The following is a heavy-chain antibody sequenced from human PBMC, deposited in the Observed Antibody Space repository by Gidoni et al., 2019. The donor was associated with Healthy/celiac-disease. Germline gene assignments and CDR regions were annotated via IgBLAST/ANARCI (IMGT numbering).Heavy chain of an antibody. D-gene: IGHD2-21*02. CDR1: GGSISSGGYY. CDR3: ARDGGRYCGGDCYSRDDAFDI. J-gene: IGHJ3*02. CDR2: IYYSGST. Sequence: QVQLQESGPGLVQPSQTLSLTCTVSGGSISSGGYYWSWIRQHPGKGLEWIGYIYYSGSTYYNPSLKSRVTISVDTSKNQFSLKLSSVTAADTAVYYCARDGGRYCGGDCYSRDDAFDIWGQGTMVTVSS. V-gene: IGHV4-31*03.